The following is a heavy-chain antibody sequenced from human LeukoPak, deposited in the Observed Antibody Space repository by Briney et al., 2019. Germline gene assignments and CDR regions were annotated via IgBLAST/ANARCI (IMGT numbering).Heavy chain of an antibody. Sequence: SVKVSCKASGGAFSSSAVSWVRQAPGQGLEWMGGIIPVFNSPNYAQKFLGRLTITADESTRTAYMELSSLRSEDTAVYYCASHVARGSIWGQGTLVTVSS. J-gene: IGHJ4*02. CDR3: ASHVARGSI. V-gene: IGHV1-69*13. D-gene: IGHD6-13*01. CDR1: GGAFSSSA. CDR2: IIPVFNSP.